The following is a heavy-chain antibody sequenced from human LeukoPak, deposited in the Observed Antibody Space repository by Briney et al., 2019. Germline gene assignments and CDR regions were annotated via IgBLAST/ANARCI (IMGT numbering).Heavy chain of an antibody. CDR1: GGTFSSNT. CDR3: ARDTRITAAEYTFDY. V-gene: IGHV1-69*13. CDR2: IIPIFGTA. D-gene: IGHD6-13*01. Sequence: SVKVSCKASGGTFSSNTISWVRQAPGQGLEWMGGIIPIFGTANYAQKFQGRVTITADESTSTAYMELSSLRSEDTAVYYCARDTRITAAEYTFDYWGQGTLVTVSS. J-gene: IGHJ4*02.